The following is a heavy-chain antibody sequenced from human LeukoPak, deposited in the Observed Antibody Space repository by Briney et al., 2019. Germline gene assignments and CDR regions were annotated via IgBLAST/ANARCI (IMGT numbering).Heavy chain of an antibody. V-gene: IGHV1-2*02. CDR2: INPNSGGT. Sequence: GASVKVSCKASGYTFTGYYMHWVRQAPGQGLEWMGWINPNSGGTNYAQKFQGRVTMTRDTSISTAYMELSSLRSDDTAVYYCARGVPRYCRSPGRASPGICGVYWGQGTLVTVSS. J-gene: IGHJ4*02. CDR3: ARGVPRYCRSPGRASPGICGVY. D-gene: IGHD2-2*01. CDR1: GYTFTGYY.